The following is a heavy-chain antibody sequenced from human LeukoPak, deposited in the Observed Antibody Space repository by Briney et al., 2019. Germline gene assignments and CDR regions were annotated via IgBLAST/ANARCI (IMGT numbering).Heavy chain of an antibody. Sequence: GGSLRLSCAASGFTFSSYSMNWVRQAPGKGLEWVSSISSSSSYIYYADSVKGRFTISRGNAKNSLYLQVNSLRAEDTAVYYCARGRVGGYDWREDAFDIWGQGTMVTVSS. CDR2: ISSSSSYI. CDR3: ARGRVGGYDWREDAFDI. V-gene: IGHV3-21*01. D-gene: IGHD5-12*01. CDR1: GFTFSSYS. J-gene: IGHJ3*02.